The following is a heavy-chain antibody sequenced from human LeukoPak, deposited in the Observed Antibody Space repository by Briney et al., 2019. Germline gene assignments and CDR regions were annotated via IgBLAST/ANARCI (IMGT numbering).Heavy chain of an antibody. CDR2: INHSGST. CDR3: GRAYKTHFGVGIIDYGMDV. V-gene: IGHV4-34*01. CDR1: YY. Sequence: YYWSWIRQPPGKGLEWLGEINHSGSTNYNPSRKSRVTISVDTSKNQFSLKLSSVTAADTAVYYCGRAYKTHFGVGIIDYGMDVWGQGTTVTVSS. D-gene: IGHD3-3*01. J-gene: IGHJ6*02.